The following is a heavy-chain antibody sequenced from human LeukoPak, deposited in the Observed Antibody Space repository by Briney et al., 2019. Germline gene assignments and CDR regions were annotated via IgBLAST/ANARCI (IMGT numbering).Heavy chain of an antibody. V-gene: IGHV4-34*01. J-gene: IGHJ4*02. CDR2: INHSGST. D-gene: IGHD3-3*01. CDR1: GGSFSGYY. CDR3: ASYDFWSGYYTN. Sequence: SETLSLTCAVYGGSFSGYYWSWIRQPPGKGLEWIGEINHSGSTNYNPSLRSRVTISVDTSKNQFSLKLSSVTAADTAVYYCASYDFWSGYYTNWGQGTLVTVSS.